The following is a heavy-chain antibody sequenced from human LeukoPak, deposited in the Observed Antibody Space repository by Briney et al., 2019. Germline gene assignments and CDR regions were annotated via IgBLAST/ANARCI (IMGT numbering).Heavy chain of an antibody. V-gene: IGHV3-23*01. J-gene: IGHJ4*02. Sequence: GGSLRLSCAASGFTFSSYARSWVRQAPGKGLEGVSAISGNGGSTYYADSVKGRFIISRDNSKKTLYLQMRSLRAEDTAVYYCATSDYYDSSGYRGYFDYWGQGTLVTVSS. CDR1: GFTFSSYA. CDR2: ISGNGGST. CDR3: ATSDYYDSSGYRGYFDY. D-gene: IGHD3-22*01.